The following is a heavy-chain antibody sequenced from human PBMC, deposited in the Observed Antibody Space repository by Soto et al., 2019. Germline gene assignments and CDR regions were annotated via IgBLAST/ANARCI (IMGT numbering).Heavy chain of an antibody. CDR3: AKDYCSGGSCYSSYYYGMDV. CDR2: ISWDGGST. Sequence: EVQLVESGGVVVQPGGSLRLSCAASGFTFDDYTMNWVRQAPGKGLEWVSLISWDGGSTYYVDSVKGRFTVSRDNSKNSMYLQMSSLRTDDTALYYCAKDYCSGGSCYSSYYYGMDVWGQGTTVTVSS. J-gene: IGHJ6*02. CDR1: GFTFDDYT. V-gene: IGHV3-43*01. D-gene: IGHD2-15*01.